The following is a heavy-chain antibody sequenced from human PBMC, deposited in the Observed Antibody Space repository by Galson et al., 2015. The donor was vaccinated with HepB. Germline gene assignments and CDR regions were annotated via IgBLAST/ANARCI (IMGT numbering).Heavy chain of an antibody. CDR1: GYSFTSYW. J-gene: IGHJ6*02. V-gene: IGHV5-51*01. CDR2: IYPGDSDT. Sequence: QSGAEVKKPGESLKISCKGSGYSFTSYWIGWVRQMPGKGLEWMGIIYPGDSDTRYSPSFQGQVTISADKSISTAYLQWSSLKASDTAMYYCARHSRSLRGYSFYYYYYGMDVWGQGTTVTVSS. CDR3: ARHSRSLRGYSFYYYYYGMDV. D-gene: IGHD5-18*01.